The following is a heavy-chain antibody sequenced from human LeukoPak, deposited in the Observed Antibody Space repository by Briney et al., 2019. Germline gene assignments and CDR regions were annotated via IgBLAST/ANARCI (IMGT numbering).Heavy chain of an antibody. CDR2: ISYDGSNK. D-gene: IGHD6-19*01. CDR3: ERDMYSSGWEGSFDY. V-gene: IGHV3-30-3*01. J-gene: IGHJ4*02. Sequence: GGSLRLSCAASGFTFSSYAMHWVRQAPGKGLEWVAVISYDGSNKYYADSVKGRFTISRDNSKNTLYLQMNSLRAEDTAVYYCERDMYSSGWEGSFDYWGQGTLVTVSS. CDR1: GFTFSSYA.